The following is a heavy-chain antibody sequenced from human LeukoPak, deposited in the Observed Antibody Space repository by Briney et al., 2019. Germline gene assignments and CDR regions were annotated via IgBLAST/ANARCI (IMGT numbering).Heavy chain of an antibody. CDR1: GFTVSSNY. Sequence: GGSLRLSCAVSGFTVSSNYMSWVRQAPGKGLEWVSVIYSGGSTYYADSVKGRFTISRDNSKNTLYLQMNSLRAEDTAVYYCAIDLSGGDCYLDYWGQGTLVTVSS. J-gene: IGHJ4*02. V-gene: IGHV3-53*05. D-gene: IGHD2-21*01. CDR3: AIDLSGGDCYLDY. CDR2: IYSGGST.